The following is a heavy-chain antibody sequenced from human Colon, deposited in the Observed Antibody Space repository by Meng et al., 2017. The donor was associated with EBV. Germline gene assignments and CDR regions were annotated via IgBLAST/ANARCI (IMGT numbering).Heavy chain of an antibody. CDR1: GGSFSSSHW. V-gene: IGHV4-4*02. J-gene: IGHJ4*02. CDR2: FYHTRST. Sequence: QVQLQESGPGLWKPSETLSLTCAVTGGSFSSSHWWSWVRQPPGKGLEWMGEFYHTRSTKYNPSLKSRLTISVDKSKNQFSLNLTSVTAADTAVYYCARVWQSLTAFFDSWGQGTLVTVSS. CDR3: ARVWQSLTAFFDS. D-gene: IGHD2-21*01.